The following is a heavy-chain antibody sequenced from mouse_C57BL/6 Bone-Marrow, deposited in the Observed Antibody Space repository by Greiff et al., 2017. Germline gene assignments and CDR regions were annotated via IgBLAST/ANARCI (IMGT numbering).Heavy chain of an antibody. CDR1: GYAFSSSW. V-gene: IGHV1-82*01. Sequence: QVQLQQSAPELVKPGASVKISCKASGYAFSSSWMNWVKQRPGKGLEWIGRIYPGDGDTNYNGKFKGKATLTADKSSSTAYMQLSSLTSEESAVYFCARELWLRRTWFAYWGQGTLVTVSA. CDR3: ARELWLRRTWFAY. CDR2: IYPGDGDT. J-gene: IGHJ3*01. D-gene: IGHD2-2*01.